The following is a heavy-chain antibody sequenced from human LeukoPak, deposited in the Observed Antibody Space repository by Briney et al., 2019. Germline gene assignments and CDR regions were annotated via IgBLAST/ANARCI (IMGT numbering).Heavy chain of an antibody. CDR1: GFTFSSYW. CDR3: SRVNPPTYYYYYYMDV. CDR2: IKQDGSEN. Sequence: PGGSLRLSCATSGFTFSSYWMSWVRQAPGKGLEWVANIKQDGSENFYVDSVKGRFTISRDNAKNSLYLQMNSLRAEDTAVYYCSRVNPPTYYYYYYMDVWGRGTTVTVSS. J-gene: IGHJ6*03. V-gene: IGHV3-7*01.